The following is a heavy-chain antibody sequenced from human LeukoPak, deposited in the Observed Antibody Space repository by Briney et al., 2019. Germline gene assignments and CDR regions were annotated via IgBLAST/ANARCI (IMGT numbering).Heavy chain of an antibody. CDR3: ARLQVHCGGDCYTRWFDP. J-gene: IGHJ5*02. CDR1: GGSISSSSYY. CDR2: IYYSGST. D-gene: IGHD2-21*02. Sequence: SETLSLTCTVSGGSISSSSYYWGWIRQPPGKGLEWIAYIYYSGSTKYNPSLKSRVTISLDRSKNQFSLKLRSVTAADTAVYYCARLQVHCGGDCYTRWFDPWGQGTLVTVSS. V-gene: IGHV4-61*05.